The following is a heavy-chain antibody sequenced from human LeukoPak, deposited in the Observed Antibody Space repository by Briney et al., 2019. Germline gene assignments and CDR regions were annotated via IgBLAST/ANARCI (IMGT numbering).Heavy chain of an antibody. Sequence: PGGSLRLSCAASGFTFSNFAMTWVRQAPGKGLEWVSALSGSGGSTYYADSVKGRCTISRDNSKNTLYLQMNSLRADDTAVYYCAKGEGPDFWSGYYSLGFDYWGQGTLVTVSS. D-gene: IGHD3-3*01. CDR3: AKGEGPDFWSGYYSLGFDY. V-gene: IGHV3-23*01. J-gene: IGHJ4*02. CDR1: GFTFSNFA. CDR2: LSGSGGST.